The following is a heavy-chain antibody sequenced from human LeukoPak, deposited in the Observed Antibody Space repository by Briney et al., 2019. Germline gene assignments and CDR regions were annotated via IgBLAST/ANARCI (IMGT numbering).Heavy chain of an antibody. Sequence: SETLSLTCTVAGGSIRSYDLSSIRQPAGKGLEWIGRMYNSGSTNYNPSLKSRVTMSVDTSKNQFSLKLTSVTAADTAVYYCARDPIDSDSSGYNIGSDWGQGTLVTVSS. J-gene: IGHJ4*02. CDR2: MYNSGST. V-gene: IGHV4-4*07. CDR1: GGSIRSYD. D-gene: IGHD3-22*01. CDR3: ARDPIDSDSSGYNIGSD.